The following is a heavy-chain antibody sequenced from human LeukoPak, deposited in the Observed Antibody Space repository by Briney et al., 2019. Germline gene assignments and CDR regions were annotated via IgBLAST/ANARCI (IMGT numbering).Heavy chain of an antibody. CDR3: AKSLRRYCSGGSCPYGMDV. Sequence: GRSLRLSCAASGFTFSSYGMHWGRQAPGKGLEWVAVISYDGSNKYYADSVKGRFTISRDNSKNTPYLQMNSLRAEDTAVYYCAKSLRRYCSGGSCPYGMDVWGQGTTVTVSS. CDR2: ISYDGSNK. V-gene: IGHV3-30*18. D-gene: IGHD2-15*01. CDR1: GFTFSSYG. J-gene: IGHJ6*02.